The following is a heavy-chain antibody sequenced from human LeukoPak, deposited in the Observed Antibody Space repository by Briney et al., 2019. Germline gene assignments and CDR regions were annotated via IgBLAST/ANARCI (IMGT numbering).Heavy chain of an antibody. CDR2: IKTDGSEK. CDR3: AKDAFGSWRIWDY. CDR1: GFTFSSYW. Sequence: GGSLRLSCAASGFTFSSYWMSWVRQAPGKGLQWVANIKTDGSEKYYVDSVKGRFTISRDNAKNSLYLQMNSLRAEDTAVYYCAKDAFGSWRIWDYWGQGTLVTVSS. V-gene: IGHV3-7*03. D-gene: IGHD6-13*01. J-gene: IGHJ4*02.